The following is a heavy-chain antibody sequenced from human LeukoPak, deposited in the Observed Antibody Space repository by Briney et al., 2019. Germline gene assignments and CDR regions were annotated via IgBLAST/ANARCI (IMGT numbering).Heavy chain of an antibody. Sequence: ASVKVSCEASGYTFTGYYMHWVRQAPGQGLEWMGWINPNSGGTNYAQKFQGRVTMTRDTSISTAYMELSRLRSDDTAVYYCARAKYYGSGSYLGYWGQGTLVTVSS. CDR1: GYTFTGYY. V-gene: IGHV1-2*02. CDR2: INPNSGGT. D-gene: IGHD3-10*01. CDR3: ARAKYYGSGSYLGY. J-gene: IGHJ4*02.